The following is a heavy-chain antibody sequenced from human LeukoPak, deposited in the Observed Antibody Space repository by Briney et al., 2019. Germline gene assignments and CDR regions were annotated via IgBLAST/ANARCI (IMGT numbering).Heavy chain of an antibody. Sequence: SETLSLTCTVSGGSISSDYWSWIRQPPGKGLEWIGYTYYSGRTYYNPSLKSRITISVDTSKNQFSLKPSSVTAADTAVYYCVRGFYSPHYWGQGTLVTVCS. CDR1: GGSISSDY. D-gene: IGHD4-11*01. V-gene: IGHV4-59*01. CDR2: TYYSGRT. CDR3: VRGFYSPHY. J-gene: IGHJ4*02.